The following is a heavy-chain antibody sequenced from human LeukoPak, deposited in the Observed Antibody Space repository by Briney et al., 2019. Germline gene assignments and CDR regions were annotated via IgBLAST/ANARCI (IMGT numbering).Heavy chain of an antibody. D-gene: IGHD6-13*01. CDR2: IYTSGST. Sequence: PSETLSLTCTVSGGSISSYYWSWIRQPAGKGLEWIGRIYTSGSTNYNPSLKSRVTMSVDTSKNQFSLKPSSVTAADTAVYYCARDSGYSSTHYYYYYGMDVWGQGTTVTVSS. CDR1: GGSISSYY. V-gene: IGHV4-4*07. J-gene: IGHJ6*02. CDR3: ARDSGYSSTHYYYYYGMDV.